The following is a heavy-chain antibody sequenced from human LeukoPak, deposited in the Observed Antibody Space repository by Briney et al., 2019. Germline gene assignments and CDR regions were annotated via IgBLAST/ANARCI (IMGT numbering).Heavy chain of an antibody. V-gene: IGHV3-23*01. J-gene: IGHJ4*02. CDR3: AKDAVDTAMGSFDY. CDR1: GFTFSSYA. CDR2: ITGSNGYT. D-gene: IGHD5-18*01. Sequence: GGSLRLSCAASGFTFSSYAMAWVRQAPGKGLEWVSTITGSNGYTYYADSVKGRFTISRDNSKNTLYLQMNSLRAEDTAIYYCAKDAVDTAMGSFDYWGQGTLVTVSS.